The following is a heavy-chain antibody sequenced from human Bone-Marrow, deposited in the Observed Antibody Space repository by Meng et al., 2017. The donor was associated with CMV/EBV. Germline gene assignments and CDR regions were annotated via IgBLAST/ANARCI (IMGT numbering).Heavy chain of an antibody. CDR2: INPNSGGT. Sequence: ASVKVSCKASGYTFTGYYMHWVRQAPGQGLEWMGWINPNSGGTNYAQKFQGRVTMTRDTSMSTAYLDLSRLRSDDTAIYFCARGGLGHYYYGLDGWGQGTTVTFSS. CDR1: GYTFTGYY. D-gene: IGHD3-10*01. CDR3: ARGGLGHYYYGLDG. V-gene: IGHV1-2*02. J-gene: IGHJ6*02.